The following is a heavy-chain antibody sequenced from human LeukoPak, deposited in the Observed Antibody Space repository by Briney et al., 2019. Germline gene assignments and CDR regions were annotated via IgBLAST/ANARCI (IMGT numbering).Heavy chain of an antibody. D-gene: IGHD3-10*01. CDR2: INHSGST. CDR1: GGSFSGYY. CDR3: ARGAAPYYYGSGRKWWFDP. V-gene: IGHV4-34*01. Sequence: PSETLSLTCAVYGGSFSGYYWSWIRQPPGKGLEWIGEINHSGSTNYNPSLKSRVTISVDTSKNQFSLKLSSVTAADTAVYYCARGAAPYYYGSGRKWWFDPWGQGTLVTVSS. J-gene: IGHJ5*02.